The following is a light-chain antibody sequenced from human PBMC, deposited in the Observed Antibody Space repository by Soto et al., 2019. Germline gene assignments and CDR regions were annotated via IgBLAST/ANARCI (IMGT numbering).Light chain of an antibody. CDR3: QQYNSYPWT. CDR1: QTISTG. J-gene: IGKJ1*01. V-gene: IGKV1-5*03. Sequence: IQMTQSPSTLYASVGDRVTFTCRASQTISTGLAWYQQKPGEAPKLLIYKASTLEVGVPSRFSASGSGTEFTLTINTLQPADFATYYCQQYNSYPWTFGQGTKV. CDR2: KAS.